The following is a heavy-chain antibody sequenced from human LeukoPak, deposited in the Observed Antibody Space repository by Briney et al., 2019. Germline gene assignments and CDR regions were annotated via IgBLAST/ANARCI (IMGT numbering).Heavy chain of an antibody. CDR1: GFTFSSYG. CDR3: ARVMVGDYYDSSGYLDY. Sequence: PGGSLRLSCAASGFTFSSYGMHWVRQAPGKGLEWVAFIRYDGSNKYYADSVKGRFTISRDNSKNTLYLQMNSLRAEDTAVYYCARVMVGDYYDSSGYLDYWGQGTLVTVSS. CDR2: IRYDGSNK. V-gene: IGHV3-30*02. J-gene: IGHJ4*02. D-gene: IGHD3-22*01.